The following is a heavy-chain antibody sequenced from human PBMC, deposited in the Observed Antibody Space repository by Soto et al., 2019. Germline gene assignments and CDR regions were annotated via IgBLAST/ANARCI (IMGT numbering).Heavy chain of an antibody. D-gene: IGHD6-13*01. Sequence: EVQLLESGGDWLQPGGSLRLSFAASGFTFRSYAMNWVRQAPGKGLEWVSGITGSGAGSYYSDSVKGRFPISRDNSKNTLYLQMNSLRAEDTAVYYCAKAYSNSWPNDWFEPWGQGTRVTVSS. CDR2: ITGSGAGS. CDR1: GFTFRSYA. CDR3: AKAYSNSWPNDWFEP. J-gene: IGHJ5*02. V-gene: IGHV3-23*01.